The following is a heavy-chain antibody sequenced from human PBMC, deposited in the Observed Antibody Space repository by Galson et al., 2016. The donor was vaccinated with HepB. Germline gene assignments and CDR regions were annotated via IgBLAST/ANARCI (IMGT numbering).Heavy chain of an antibody. D-gene: IGHD2-2*01. CDR3: ARGLPSRPANWFDP. Sequence: TLSLTCSVSGDSISSGDYYWSWIRQHPGKGLEWIGYMFYRGTTYYNPSLKSRVTISADTSKNQFSLNLRSVTAADTAVYYCARGLPSRPANWFDPWGQGTLVTVSS. J-gene: IGHJ5*02. CDR1: GDSISSGDYY. CDR2: MFYRGTT. V-gene: IGHV4-31*03.